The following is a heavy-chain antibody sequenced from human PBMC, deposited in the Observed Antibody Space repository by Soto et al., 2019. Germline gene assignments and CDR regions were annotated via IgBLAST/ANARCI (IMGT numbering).Heavy chain of an antibody. Sequence: EVQLLESGGGLVQPGGSLRLSCAASGFTFSSYATSWVRQAPGKGLEWVSAISGSGGSTYYADSVKGRFTISRDNSKNTLYLQMNSLRAEDTAVYYCAIHYYDSSGYDYGGANFDYWGQGTLVTVSS. CDR1: GFTFSSYA. D-gene: IGHD3-22*01. CDR2: ISGSGGST. CDR3: AIHYYDSSGYDYGGANFDY. V-gene: IGHV3-23*01. J-gene: IGHJ4*02.